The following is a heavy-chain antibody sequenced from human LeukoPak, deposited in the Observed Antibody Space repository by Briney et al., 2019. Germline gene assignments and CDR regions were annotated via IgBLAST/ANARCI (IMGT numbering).Heavy chain of an antibody. CDR2: IYPGDSDT. J-gene: IGHJ6*03. CDR1: GYSFTSYW. Sequence: GESLKISCKGSGYSFTSYWIGWVRQMPGKGLEWMGIIYPGDSDTRYSPSFQGQVTISADKSISTAYLQWSSLKASDTAMYYCARPPLGGNSGSYMDVWGKGTTVTVSS. V-gene: IGHV5-51*01. D-gene: IGHD4-23*01. CDR3: ARPPLGGNSGSYMDV.